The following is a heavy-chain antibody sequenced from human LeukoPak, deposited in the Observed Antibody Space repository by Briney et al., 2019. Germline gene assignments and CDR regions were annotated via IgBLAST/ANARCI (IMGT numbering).Heavy chain of an antibody. D-gene: IGHD2-15*01. CDR2: ISYDGSNK. CDR3: ARADIVAVVAAAALDY. CDR1: GFTFSSYA. J-gene: IGHJ4*02. V-gene: IGHV3-30*04. Sequence: GRSLRLSCAASGFTFSSYAMHWVRQAPGKGLECVAVISYDGSNKFHADSVRGRLTISRDNSKSTLYLQMNSLRDEDTAVYYCARADIVAVVAAAALDYWGQGTLVTVSS.